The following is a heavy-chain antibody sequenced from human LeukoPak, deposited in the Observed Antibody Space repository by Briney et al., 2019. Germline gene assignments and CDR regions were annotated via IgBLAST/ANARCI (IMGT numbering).Heavy chain of an antibody. CDR3: ARSRSWVYDSSGYYFDY. CDR1: GFTFSSYA. J-gene: IGHJ4*02. Sequence: GRSLRLSCAASGFTFSSYAMHWVRQAPGKGLEWVAVISYDGSNKYYADSVKGRFTISRDNSKNRLYLQMNSLRAEDTAVYYCARSRSWVYDSSGYYFDYWGQGTLVTVSS. D-gene: IGHD3-22*01. V-gene: IGHV3-30*01. CDR2: ISYDGSNK.